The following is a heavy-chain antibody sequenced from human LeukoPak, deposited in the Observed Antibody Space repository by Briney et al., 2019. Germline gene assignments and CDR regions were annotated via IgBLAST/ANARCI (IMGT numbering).Heavy chain of an antibody. Sequence: GASVKVSCKASGYTFTSYGISWVRQAPGQGLEWMGGIIPIFGTANYAQKFQGRVTITADESTSTAYMELSSLRSEDTAVYYCALQGVRYCSSTSCYRGDYYYYGMDVWGQGTTVTVSS. V-gene: IGHV1-69*13. CDR2: IIPIFGTA. D-gene: IGHD2-2*01. CDR1: GYTFTSYG. J-gene: IGHJ6*02. CDR3: ALQGVRYCSSTSCYRGDYYYYGMDV.